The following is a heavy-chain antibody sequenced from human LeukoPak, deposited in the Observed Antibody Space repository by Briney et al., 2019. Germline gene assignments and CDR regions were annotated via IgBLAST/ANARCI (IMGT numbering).Heavy chain of an antibody. J-gene: IGHJ2*01. CDR3: AKAYSSGWWYWYFDL. Sequence: GGSLRLSCAASGFTFDDYAMHWVRQAPGKGLEWVSGISWNSGSIGYADSVKGRFTISRDNAKNSLYLQMNSLRAEDTALYYCAKAYSSGWWYWYFDLWGRGTLVTVSS. CDR1: GFTFDDYA. CDR2: ISWNSGSI. D-gene: IGHD6-19*01. V-gene: IGHV3-9*01.